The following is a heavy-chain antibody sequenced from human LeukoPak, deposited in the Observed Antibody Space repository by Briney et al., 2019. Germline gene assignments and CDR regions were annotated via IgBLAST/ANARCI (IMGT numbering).Heavy chain of an antibody. D-gene: IGHD1-1*01. Sequence: PGGSLRLSCAVSGFTVSSNYMSWVRQAPGKGLEWVSAISGSGGSTYYADSVKGRFTISRDNSKNTLYLQMNSLRAEDTAVYYCAKEPVPDLNDDAFVDYWGQGTLVTVSS. J-gene: IGHJ4*02. CDR2: ISGSGGST. V-gene: IGHV3-23*01. CDR1: GFTVSSNY. CDR3: AKEPVPDLNDDAFVDY.